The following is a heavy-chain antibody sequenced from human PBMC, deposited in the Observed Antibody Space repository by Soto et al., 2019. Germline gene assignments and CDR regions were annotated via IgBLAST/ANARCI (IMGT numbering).Heavy chain of an antibody. CDR2: ISSSSSYI. Sequence: GGSLRLSCAASGFTFSSYSMNWVRQAPGKGLEWVSSISSSSSYIYYADSVKGRFTISRDNAKNSLYLQMNSLRAEDTAVYYCASEGGITMVRGVNSDYYYMDVWGKGTTVTVSS. CDR3: ASEGGITMVRGVNSDYYYMDV. V-gene: IGHV3-21*01. CDR1: GFTFSSYS. J-gene: IGHJ6*03. D-gene: IGHD3-10*01.